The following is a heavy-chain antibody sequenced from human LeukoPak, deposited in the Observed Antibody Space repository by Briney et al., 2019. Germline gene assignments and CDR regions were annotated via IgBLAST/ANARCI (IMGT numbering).Heavy chain of an antibody. CDR1: GYTFTSYG. J-gene: IGHJ3*02. D-gene: IGHD5-18*01. V-gene: IGHV1-69*13. CDR2: IIPIFGTA. Sequence: SVKVSCKASGYTFTSYGISWVRQAPGQGLEWMGGIIPIFGTANYAQKFQGRVTITADESTSTACMELSSLRSEDTAVYYCARHSSTAMVIVTAFDIWGQGTMVTVSS. CDR3: ARHSSTAMVIVTAFDI.